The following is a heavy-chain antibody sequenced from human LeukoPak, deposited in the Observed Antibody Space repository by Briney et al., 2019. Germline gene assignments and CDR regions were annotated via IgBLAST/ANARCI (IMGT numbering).Heavy chain of an antibody. D-gene: IGHD3-22*01. J-gene: IGHJ3*02. CDR1: GFTFSSYA. CDR3: ARELSITMIVVVITDAFDI. CDR2: IKQDGSEK. V-gene: IGHV3-7*01. Sequence: GGSLRLSCAASGFTFSSYAMQWVRQAPGKGLEWVANIKQDGSEKYYVDSVKGRFTISRDNAKNSLYLQMNSLRAEDTAVYYCARELSITMIVVVITDAFDIRGQGTMVTVSS.